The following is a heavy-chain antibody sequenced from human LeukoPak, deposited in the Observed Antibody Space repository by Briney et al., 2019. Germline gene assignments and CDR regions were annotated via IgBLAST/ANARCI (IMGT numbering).Heavy chain of an antibody. CDR1: RFTFANYW. CDR2: IKQDGSVK. J-gene: IGHJ3*02. V-gene: IGHV3-7*01. Sequence: GGSLRLSCTASRFTFANYWMNWVRQAPGKGLEWVANIKQDGSVKYHLDSVKGRFTISRDNAKNSLYLQMSSLRADDTAVYYCARDSEHYDSGAYYDALDIWGPGTMVTVSS. D-gene: IGHD3-22*01. CDR3: ARDSEHYDSGAYYDALDI.